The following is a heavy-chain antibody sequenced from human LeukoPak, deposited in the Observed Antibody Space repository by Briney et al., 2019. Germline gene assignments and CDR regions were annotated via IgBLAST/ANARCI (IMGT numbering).Heavy chain of an antibody. Sequence: SETLSLTCTVSGYSISSGYYWGWIRQPPGKGLEWIGSGSTYYNPSLKSRVTISVDTSKNQFSLKLSSVTAADTAVYYCARQSRRWQKWDYWGQGTLVTVSS. J-gene: IGHJ4*02. V-gene: IGHV4-38-2*02. D-gene: IGHD4-23*01. CDR3: ARQSRRWQKWDY. CDR2: SGST. CDR1: GYSISSGYY.